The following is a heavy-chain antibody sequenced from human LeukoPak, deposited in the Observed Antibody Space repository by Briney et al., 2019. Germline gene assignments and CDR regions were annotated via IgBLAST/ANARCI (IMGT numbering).Heavy chain of an antibody. Sequence: PGGSLRLSCAASGFTFSSYSMNWVRQAPGKGLEWVANIKQDGSEKYYVDSVKGRFTISRDNAKNSLYLQMNSLRAEDTAVYYCARDTWIQQLYYYYYMDVWGKGTTVTVSS. D-gene: IGHD5-18*01. CDR1: GFTFSSYS. V-gene: IGHV3-7*01. CDR3: ARDTWIQQLYYYYYMDV. J-gene: IGHJ6*03. CDR2: IKQDGSEK.